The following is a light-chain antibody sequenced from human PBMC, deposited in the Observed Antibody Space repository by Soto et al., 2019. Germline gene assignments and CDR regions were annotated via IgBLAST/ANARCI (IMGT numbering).Light chain of an antibody. CDR3: QQYASSLLT. J-gene: IGKJ4*01. CDR1: QSVSNTY. V-gene: IGKV3-20*01. Sequence: EIVLTQSPGTLSLSPGERATLSCRASQSVSNTYLAWYQQKPGQAPRLLISDASSRATGIPDRFSGSGSGTDFTLTITRLEPEDSAVYYCQQYASSLLTFGGGTKVEIK. CDR2: DAS.